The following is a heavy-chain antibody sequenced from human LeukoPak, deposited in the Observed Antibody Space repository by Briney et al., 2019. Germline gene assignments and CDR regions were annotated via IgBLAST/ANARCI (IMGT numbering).Heavy chain of an antibody. D-gene: IGHD3-22*01. J-gene: IGHJ4*02. Sequence: SETLSLTCAVYGGSFSGYYWSWLRQPPGKGVEWVGGMNHSGSTNYNPSLKSRITISVDTSKHQFSLKLSSVTAADTAVYYCARGQESYYYDSSGYYGYWRQGTLVTVSS. CDR2: MNHSGST. CDR3: ARGQESYYYDSSGYYGY. CDR1: GGSFSGYY. V-gene: IGHV4-34*01.